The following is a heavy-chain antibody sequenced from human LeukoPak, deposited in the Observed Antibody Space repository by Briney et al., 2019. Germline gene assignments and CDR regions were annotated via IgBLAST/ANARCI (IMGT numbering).Heavy chain of an antibody. CDR3: ARVLVVVPRWFDP. Sequence: SETLSLTCTVSGGSISSGGYYWSWIRQPPGKGLEWIGYIYYSGSTYYNPSLKSRVTISVDTSKNQFSLKLSSVTAADTAVYYCARVLVVVPRWFDPWGQGTLVTVSS. CDR1: GGSISSGGYY. J-gene: IGHJ5*02. CDR2: IYYSGST. D-gene: IGHD2-2*01. V-gene: IGHV4-30-4*01.